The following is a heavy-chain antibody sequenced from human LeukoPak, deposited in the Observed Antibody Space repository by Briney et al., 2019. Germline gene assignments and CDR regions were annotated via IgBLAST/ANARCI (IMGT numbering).Heavy chain of an antibody. CDR2: ITGTGGR. D-gene: IGHD2-15*01. Sequence: GGSLRLSCAVSGFTLTNHGVSWVRQAPGKGLEWVSIITGTGGRYYGDSVKGRFILSRDNSKNTVYMQMSSLRAGDTATYYCAKDYCRGGNCPFPFLDSWGQGTLVTVSS. J-gene: IGHJ4*02. CDR3: AKDYCRGGNCPFPFLDS. CDR1: GFTLTNHG. V-gene: IGHV3-23*01.